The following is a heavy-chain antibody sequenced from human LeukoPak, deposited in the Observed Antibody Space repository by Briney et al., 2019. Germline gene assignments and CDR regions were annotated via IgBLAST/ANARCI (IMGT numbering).Heavy chain of an antibody. CDR2: TIPIFGTA. D-gene: IGHD3-3*01. CDR1: GCTFSSYA. V-gene: IGHV1-69*05. CDR3: ARYEGP. J-gene: IGHJ5*02. Sequence: AVKVCCKASGCTFSSYAISWVRQAPGQGLEWMGMTIPIFGTAYYSQKVQGKATITTDESTTTAYMELSSLRSEDTAVYYCARYEGPWGQGTLVTVSS.